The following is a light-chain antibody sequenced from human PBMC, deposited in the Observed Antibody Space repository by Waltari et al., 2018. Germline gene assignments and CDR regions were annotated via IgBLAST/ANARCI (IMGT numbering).Light chain of an antibody. Sequence: ELVLTRSPDFQSATPNEKVPITCRASQNIGTDLHWYQQKPYQSPNLLIRYASRSFSGVPSRFSGSGSGTTFTLTISSLQAEDAATYYCHQSGSLPFTFGPGTKVDIK. CDR2: YAS. V-gene: IGKV6-21*01. CDR1: QNIGTD. CDR3: HQSGSLPFT. J-gene: IGKJ3*01.